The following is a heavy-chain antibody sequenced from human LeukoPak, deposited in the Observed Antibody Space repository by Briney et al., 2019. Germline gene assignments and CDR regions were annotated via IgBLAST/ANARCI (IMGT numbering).Heavy chain of an antibody. CDR1: GFTFSSYW. V-gene: IGHV3-7*01. Sequence: AGGSLRLSCAAFGFTFSSYWVSWVRQAPGKGLEWVANIKQDGSEKYYVDSVKGRFTISRDNAKNSLYLQMNSLRAEDTAVYYCARSTYYYDIDGFDIWGQGTMVIVSS. D-gene: IGHD3-22*01. CDR2: IKQDGSEK. CDR3: ARSTYYYDIDGFDI. J-gene: IGHJ3*02.